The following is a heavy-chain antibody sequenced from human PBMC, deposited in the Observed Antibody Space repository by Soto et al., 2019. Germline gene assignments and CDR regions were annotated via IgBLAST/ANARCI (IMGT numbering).Heavy chain of an antibody. J-gene: IGHJ5*02. CDR1: GFTFSSYW. CDR3: AREFPPLQWLVNWFDP. CDR2: INSDGSST. V-gene: IGHV3-74*01. Sequence: PGGSLRLSCAASGFTFSSYWMHWVRQAPGKGLVWVSRINSDGSSTSYADSVKGRFTISRDNAKNTLYLQMNSLRAEDTAVYYCAREFPPLQWLVNWFDPWGQGTLVTVSA. D-gene: IGHD6-19*01.